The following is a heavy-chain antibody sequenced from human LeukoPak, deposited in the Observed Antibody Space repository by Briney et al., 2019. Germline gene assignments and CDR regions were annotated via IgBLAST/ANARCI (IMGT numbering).Heavy chain of an antibody. D-gene: IGHD3-9*01. CDR2: ISGSGGST. CDR3: ASNEGYFDDLLGV. J-gene: IGHJ4*02. V-gene: IGHV3-23*01. CDR1: GFTVSSNY. Sequence: GGSLRLSCAASGFTVSSNYMSWVRQAPGKGLGWVSAISGSGGSTYYADSVKGRFTISRDNSKNTLYLQMNSLRAEDTAVYYCASNEGYFDDLLGVWGQGTLVTVSS.